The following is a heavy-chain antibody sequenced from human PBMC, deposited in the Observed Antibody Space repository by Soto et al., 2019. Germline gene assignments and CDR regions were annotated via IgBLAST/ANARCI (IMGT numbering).Heavy chain of an antibody. CDR3: ARDFGTGTTAWFDP. V-gene: IGHV1-18*01. CDR2: ISAYNINT. D-gene: IGHD1-7*01. Sequence: ASVKVSCKTSGYTFTIYGISWLRQANGQGLEWMGWISAYNINTNYAQKLQGRVTMTTDTATSTAYMELRSLRSDDTAVYYCARDFGTGTTAWFDPWGQGILVTVSS. CDR1: GYTFTIYG. J-gene: IGHJ5*02.